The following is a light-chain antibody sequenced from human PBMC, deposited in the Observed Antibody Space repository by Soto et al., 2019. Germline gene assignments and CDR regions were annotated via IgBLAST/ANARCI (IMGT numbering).Light chain of an antibody. V-gene: IGLV2-14*01. CDR3: ASYTASSTVV. J-gene: IGLJ1*01. Sequence: QSALTQPASVSGSPGQSITISCTVTSSDVGGYNYVSWYQQHAGKAPKILIYEVRYRPSGVSNRFSASKSGNTASLTISGLQAEDEADYYCASYTASSTVVFGTGTKVTVL. CDR1: SSDVGGYNY. CDR2: EVR.